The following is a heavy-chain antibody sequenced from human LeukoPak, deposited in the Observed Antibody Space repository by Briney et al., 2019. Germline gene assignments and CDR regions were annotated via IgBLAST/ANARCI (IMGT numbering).Heavy chain of an antibody. CDR2: ISGSGSST. J-gene: IGHJ3*02. CDR3: AKAKGVAMIVVVRIKAFDN. V-gene: IGHV3-23*01. D-gene: IGHD3-22*01. CDR1: GFTFSNHA. Sequence: PGGSLRLSCAASGFTFSNHAMSWVRQAPGKGLEWVSSISGSGSSTYYADSVKGRFTISRDKSKNTLYLQVNSLRAEDTAVYYCAKAKGVAMIVVVRIKAFDNWGQGTMVTVSP.